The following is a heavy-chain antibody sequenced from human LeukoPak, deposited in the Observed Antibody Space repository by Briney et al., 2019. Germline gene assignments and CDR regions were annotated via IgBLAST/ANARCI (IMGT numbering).Heavy chain of an antibody. CDR2: INPRGST. V-gene: IGHV4-34*01. J-gene: IGHJ4*02. D-gene: IGHD5-24*01. Sequence: PSETLSLSCGVYGGSFSGYYWSWIRQPPGKGLEWIGEINPRGSTNYSPSLKGRVTLSADTSKNQFSLTLNSVTAADTAVYYCARRRLGYYFDYWGQGTLVTVSS. CDR1: GGSFSGYY. CDR3: ARRRLGYYFDY.